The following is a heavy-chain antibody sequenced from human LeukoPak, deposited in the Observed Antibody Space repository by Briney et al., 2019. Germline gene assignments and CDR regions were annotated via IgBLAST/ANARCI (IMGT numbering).Heavy chain of an antibody. J-gene: IGHJ4*02. CDR1: GGSISGTSYY. D-gene: IGHD3-22*01. CDR3: VRDVNYYDSSGKIDY. CDR2: IYYSGTT. Sequence: SETLSLTCTVSGGSISGTSYYWGWIRQPPGKGLEWIGSIYYSGTTYYNPSLKSRVTISVDTSKNQFSLKLSSVTAADTAVYYCVRDVNYYDSSGKIDYWGQGTLVTVSS. V-gene: IGHV4-39*07.